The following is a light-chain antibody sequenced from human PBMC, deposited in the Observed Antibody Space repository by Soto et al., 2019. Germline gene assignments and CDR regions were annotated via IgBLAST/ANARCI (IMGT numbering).Light chain of an antibody. J-gene: IGLJ1*01. CDR1: SSNIGAGYD. Sequence: QSVLTQPPSVSGAPGQRVTISCTGSSSNIGAGYDVHWYQQLPGTAPKLLIYGNSNRPSGVPDRFSGSKSRTSASLAITGLQAEDEADYYCQSYDSSLSVFYVFGTGTKVTVL. V-gene: IGLV1-40*01. CDR2: GNS. CDR3: QSYDSSLSVFYV.